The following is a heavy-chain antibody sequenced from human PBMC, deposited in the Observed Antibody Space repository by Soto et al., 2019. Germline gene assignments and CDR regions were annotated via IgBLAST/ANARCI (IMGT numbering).Heavy chain of an antibody. CDR2: ISAYNGNT. CDR3: ARVDSSSWYWGNYFDY. CDR1: GYTFTSYG. D-gene: IGHD6-13*01. Sequence: QVQLVQSGAEVKKPGASVKVSCKASGYTFTSYGISWVRQAPGQGREWVGWISAYNGNTNYAQKLQGRVTMTTDTSTSTDYMELRSLRSDDTAVYYCARVDSSSWYWGNYFDYWGQGTLVTVSS. V-gene: IGHV1-18*01. J-gene: IGHJ4*02.